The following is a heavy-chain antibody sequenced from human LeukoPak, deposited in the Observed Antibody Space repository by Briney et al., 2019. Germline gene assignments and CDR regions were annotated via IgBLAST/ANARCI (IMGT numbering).Heavy chain of an antibody. CDR1: GFTFSSYW. CDR2: INSDGSST. CDR3: ARRAYYDSSGFDY. D-gene: IGHD3-22*01. Sequence: GGPLRLSCAAAGFTFSSYWMHWVRQAPGKGLVWVSRINSDGSSTSYADPVKGRFTISRDNAKNTLYLQMNSLRAEDTAVYYCARRAYYDSSGFDYWGQGTLVTVSS. J-gene: IGHJ4*02. V-gene: IGHV3-74*01.